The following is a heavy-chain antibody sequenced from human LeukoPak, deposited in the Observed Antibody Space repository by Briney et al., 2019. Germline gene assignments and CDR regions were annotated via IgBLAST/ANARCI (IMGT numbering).Heavy chain of an antibody. CDR1: GFTFSSYS. D-gene: IGHD5-24*01. CDR3: ARHRPDGRLRRFMMATTVCDAFDI. V-gene: IGHV3-21*01. Sequence: GGSLRLSCAASGFTFSSYSMNWVRQAPGMGLEWVSSISSSSSYIYYADSVKGRFTISRDNAKNSLYLQMNSLRAEDTAVYYCARHRPDGRLRRFMMATTVCDAFDIWGQGTMVTVSS. CDR2: ISSSSSYI. J-gene: IGHJ3*02.